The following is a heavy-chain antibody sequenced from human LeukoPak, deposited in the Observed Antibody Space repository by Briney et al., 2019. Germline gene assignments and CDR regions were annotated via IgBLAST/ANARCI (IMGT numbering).Heavy chain of an antibody. V-gene: IGHV3-21*01. D-gene: IGHD3-3*01. CDR3: ARVWAHRGYYTSHDAFDI. CDR1: GFTFSSYS. J-gene: IGHJ3*02. CDR2: ISSSSSYI. Sequence: GGSLRLSCAASGFTFSSYSMNWVRQAPGKGLEWVSSISSSSSYIYYADSVKGRFTISRDNAKNSLYLQMNSLRAEDTAVYYWARVWAHRGYYTSHDAFDIWGQGTMVTVSS.